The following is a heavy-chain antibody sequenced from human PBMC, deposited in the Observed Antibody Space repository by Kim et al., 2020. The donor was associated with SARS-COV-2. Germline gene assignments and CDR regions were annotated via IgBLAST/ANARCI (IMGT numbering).Heavy chain of an antibody. CDR2: ILHSGST. J-gene: IGHJ3*02. V-gene: IGHV4-34*12. CDR1: GGSFSGYY. Sequence: SETLSLTCAVYGGSFSGYYWSWIRQPPGKGLEWIGEILHSGSTTYNPSLKSRLTISVDTSKNQFSLKLTSVTAADTSLYYCARQPRWEPLEGAFDIWGQGTMVTVSS. CDR3: ARQPRWEPLEGAFDI. D-gene: IGHD1-1*01.